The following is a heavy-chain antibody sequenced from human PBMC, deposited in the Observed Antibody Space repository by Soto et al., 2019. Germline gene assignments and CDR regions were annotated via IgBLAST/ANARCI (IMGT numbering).Heavy chain of an antibody. D-gene: IGHD6-13*01. J-gene: IGHJ6*02. CDR2: IYYSGST. V-gene: IGHV4-59*01. CDR1: GGSISSYY. Sequence: SETLSLTCTVSGGSISSYYWSWIRQPPGKGLEWIGYIYYSGSTNYNPSLKSRVTISVDTSKNQFSLKLSSVTAADTAVYYCARVAIAAAGKGGVGDYYYYYGMDVWGQGTTVTVSS. CDR3: ARVAIAAAGKGGVGDYYYYYGMDV.